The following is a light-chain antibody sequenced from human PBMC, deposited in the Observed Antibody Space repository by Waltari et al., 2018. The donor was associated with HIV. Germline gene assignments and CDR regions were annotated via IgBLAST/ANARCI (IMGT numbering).Light chain of an antibody. CDR3: SSYAGSNPI. V-gene: IGLV2-8*01. Sequence: QSALTQPPSASGSPGQSVTISCTGTSSDVGGYNYVSWYQQHPGKAPKLMIYEVSKRPSGVPDRFFGSKSGNTASLTVSGLQAEDEADYYCSSYAGSNPIFGGGTKLTVL. CDR1: SSDVGGYNY. CDR2: EVS. J-gene: IGLJ2*01.